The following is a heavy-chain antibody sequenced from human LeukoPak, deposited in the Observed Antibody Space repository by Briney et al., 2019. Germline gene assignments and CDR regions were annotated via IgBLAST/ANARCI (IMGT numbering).Heavy chain of an antibody. CDR2: INTDGSST. CDR3: ARAGYCSGGSCYFDH. Sequence: GGSLRLSCAASGFTFGSYWMHWVRQAPGKGLVWVSRINTDGSSTSDADSVRGRVTISRDNAKNTLYLQMNSLSAEDTALYYCARAGYCSGGSCYFDHWGQGTLVTVSS. D-gene: IGHD2-15*01. V-gene: IGHV3-74*01. J-gene: IGHJ4*02. CDR1: GFTFGSYW.